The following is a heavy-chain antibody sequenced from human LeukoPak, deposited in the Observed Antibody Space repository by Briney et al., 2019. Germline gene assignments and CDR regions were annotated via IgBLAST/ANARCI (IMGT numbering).Heavy chain of an antibody. CDR1: GFTFSHHW. J-gene: IGHJ6*02. CDR2: ISGSGGST. Sequence: GGSLRLSCAASGFTFSHHWMHWVRQAPGKGLEWVSAISGSGGSTYYADSVKGRFTISRDNSKNTLYLQMNSLRAEDTAVYCCAKDLQPGIAAAGTLVNYYGMDVWGQGTTVTVSS. CDR3: AKDLQPGIAAAGTLVNYYGMDV. D-gene: IGHD6-13*01. V-gene: IGHV3-23*01.